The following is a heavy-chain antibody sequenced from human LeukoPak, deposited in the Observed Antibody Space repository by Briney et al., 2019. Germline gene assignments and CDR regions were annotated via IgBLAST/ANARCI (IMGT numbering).Heavy chain of an antibody. CDR2: IKSDGSST. CDR3: ARDPGGGGAKGHNWFDP. V-gene: IGHV3-74*01. D-gene: IGHD2-21*01. CDR1: GFTFSSYW. Sequence: GGSLRLSCAASGFTFSSYWMHWVRQAPGKGLVWVSRIKSDGSSTSYADSVKGRFTISRDNDKNTLYLQMNSLRAEDTAVYYCARDPGGGGAKGHNWFDPWGQGTLVTVSS. J-gene: IGHJ5*02.